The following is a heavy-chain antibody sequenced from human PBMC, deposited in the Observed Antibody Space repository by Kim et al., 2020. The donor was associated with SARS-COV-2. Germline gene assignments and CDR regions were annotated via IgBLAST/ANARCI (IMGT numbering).Heavy chain of an antibody. J-gene: IGHJ5*02. Sequence: KGRFTNTRDKSKNTLYLKMNSLRAEDTAVYYCAKDPEGGSSSSPTWFDTWGQGTLVTVSS. D-gene: IGHD6-6*01. CDR3: AKDPEGGSSSSPTWFDT. V-gene: IGHV3-23*01.